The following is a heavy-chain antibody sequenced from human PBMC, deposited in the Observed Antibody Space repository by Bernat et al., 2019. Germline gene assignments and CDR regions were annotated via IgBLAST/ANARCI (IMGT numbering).Heavy chain of an antibody. Sequence: QVQLQESGPGLVKPSGTLSLTCAVSGGSISSSNWWSWVRQPPGKGVEWIGGIDHSGSTNYNPSLKSRVTISVDKSKNQFSLKLSSVTAADTAVYYCSRDDYYDSSGYKPLDYWGQGTLVTVSS. D-gene: IGHD3-22*01. CDR1: GGSISSSNW. J-gene: IGHJ4*02. CDR3: SRDDYYDSSGYKPLDY. V-gene: IGHV4-4*02. CDR2: IDHSGST.